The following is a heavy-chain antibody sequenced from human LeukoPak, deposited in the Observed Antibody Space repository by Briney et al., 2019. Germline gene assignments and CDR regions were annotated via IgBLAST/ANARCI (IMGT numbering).Heavy chain of an antibody. Sequence: ASVTVSCKASGYSFTSNYIHWVRQAPGQGLEWMGMIYPKDGSTSYAQKFQGRVTVTRDTSTSTVHMELSGLRSEDTAVYYCARDQEAFDYWGQGTLVTVSS. CDR2: IYPKDGST. CDR3: ARDQEAFDY. V-gene: IGHV1-46*01. J-gene: IGHJ4*02. CDR1: GYSFTSNY.